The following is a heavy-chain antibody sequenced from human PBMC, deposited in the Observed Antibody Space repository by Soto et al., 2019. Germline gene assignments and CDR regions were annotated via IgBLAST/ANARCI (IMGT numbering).Heavy chain of an antibody. CDR2: ISAYNGNT. CDR3: ARVRGTAMVPYYYYGMDV. V-gene: IGHV1-18*04. Sequence: ASVKVSCKASGYTFTSYGISWVRQAPGQGLEWMGWISAYNGNTNYAQKLQGRVTMTTDTSTSTAYMELRSLRSNDTAVYYCARVRGTAMVPYYYYGMDVCGQGTTVTVSS. CDR1: GYTFTSYG. D-gene: IGHD5-18*01. J-gene: IGHJ6*02.